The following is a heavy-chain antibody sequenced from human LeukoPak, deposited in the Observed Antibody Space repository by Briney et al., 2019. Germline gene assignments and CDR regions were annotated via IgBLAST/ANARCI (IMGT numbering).Heavy chain of an antibody. CDR3: ARELLGATTDY. J-gene: IGHJ4*02. CDR2: IYHSGST. Sequence: SETLSLTCTVSGYPISSGYYWGWIRQPPGKGLEWIGSIYHSGSTYYNPSLKSRVTISVDTSKNQFSLKLSSVTAADTAVYYCARELLGATTDYWGQGTLVTVSS. D-gene: IGHD1-26*01. CDR1: GYPISSGYY. V-gene: IGHV4-38-2*02.